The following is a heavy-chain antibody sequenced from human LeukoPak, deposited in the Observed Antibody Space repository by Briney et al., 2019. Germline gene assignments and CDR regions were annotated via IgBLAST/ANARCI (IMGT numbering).Heavy chain of an antibody. D-gene: IGHD3-10*01. Sequence: GGSLRLPCAASGFTFSSYGMHWVRQAPGKGLEWVAFIRYDGSNKYYADSVKGRFTISRDSAKNMLFLQMNRLRAEDTAVYYCAKSPYFYNSGRSVDVWGKGTTVTVSS. CDR3: AKSPYFYNSGRSVDV. J-gene: IGHJ6*04. CDR2: IRYDGSNK. CDR1: GFTFSSYG. V-gene: IGHV3-30*02.